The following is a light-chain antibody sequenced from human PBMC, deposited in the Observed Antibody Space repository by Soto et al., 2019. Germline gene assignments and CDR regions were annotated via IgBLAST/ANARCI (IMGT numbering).Light chain of an antibody. J-gene: IGLJ3*02. V-gene: IGLV2-14*01. Sequence: QSALTQSASVSGSPGQSITISCTGTSSDVGGYDYVSWYQHRPGKAPKLIIYEVSNRPSGVSNRFSGSKSGNTASLTISGLQAEDEGDYYCSSYTSSSTLEFGGGTKLTV. CDR1: SSDVGGYDY. CDR2: EVS. CDR3: SSYTSSSTLE.